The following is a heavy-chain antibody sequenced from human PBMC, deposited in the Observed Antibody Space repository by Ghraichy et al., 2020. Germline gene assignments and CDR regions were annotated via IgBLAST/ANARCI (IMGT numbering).Heavy chain of an antibody. CDR1: GFIADMYW. D-gene: IGHD6-13*01. V-gene: IGHV3-7*01. J-gene: IGHJ6*02. CDR3: ARDHRLAPPGRSDYYYAMDV. Sequence: GGSLRLSCVVSGFIADMYWMNWVRQSPGKGLEWVANIKQDGSQKNYVDSVKGRFTISRDNAKNSLYLQMNSLRVEDTAVYYCARDHRLAPPGRSDYYYAMDVWGQGTSVTVSS. CDR2: IKQDGSQK.